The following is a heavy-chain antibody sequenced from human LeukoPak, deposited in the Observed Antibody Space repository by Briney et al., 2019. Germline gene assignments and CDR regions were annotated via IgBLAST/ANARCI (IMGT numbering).Heavy chain of an antibody. V-gene: IGHV3-74*01. CDR2: INIDGSST. CDR1: GFTFSSYW. J-gene: IGHJ4*02. CDR3: AREEDILTGYYLV. Sequence: GGSLRLSCAASGFTFSSYWMHWVRQAPGKGLVWVSRINIDGSSTSYADSVKGRFTISRDNAKNTLYLQMNSLRAEDTAVYYCAREEDILTGYYLVWGQGTLVTVSS. D-gene: IGHD3-9*01.